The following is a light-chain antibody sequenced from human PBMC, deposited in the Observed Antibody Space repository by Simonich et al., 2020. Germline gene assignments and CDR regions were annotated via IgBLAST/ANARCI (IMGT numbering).Light chain of an antibody. CDR1: QGLLHSNGYNY. V-gene: IGKV2-28*01. CDR2: LGS. CDR3: MQALQTPWT. J-gene: IGKJ1*01. Sequence: DIVMTQSPLSLPVTPGEPASISCRSSQGLLHSNGYNYLDWYLQKPGQSPQLLNYLGSNRASGVPDRFSGSGSGTDFTLKISRVEAEDVGVYYCMQALQTPWTFGQGTKVEIK.